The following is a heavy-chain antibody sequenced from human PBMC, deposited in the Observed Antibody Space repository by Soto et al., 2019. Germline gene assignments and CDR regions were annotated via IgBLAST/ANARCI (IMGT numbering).Heavy chain of an antibody. CDR1: GYTFTSYG. J-gene: IGHJ5*02. CDR3: ASQYYDFWSGGNWFDP. V-gene: IGHV1-18*01. CDR2: ISAYNGNT. D-gene: IGHD3-3*01. Sequence: QVQLVQSGAEVKKPGASVKVSCKASGYTFTSYGISWVRQAPGQGLEWMGWISAYNGNTNYAQKVQGRVTMTTDTSTSTAYMELRSLRSDDTAVYYCASQYYDFWSGGNWFDPWGQGTLVTVSS.